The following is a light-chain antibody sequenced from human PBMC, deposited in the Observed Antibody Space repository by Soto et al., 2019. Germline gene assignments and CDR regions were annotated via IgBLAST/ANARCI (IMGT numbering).Light chain of an antibody. J-gene: IGKJ1*01. CDR2: GAS. CDR3: QQYNNWPQT. Sequence: EIVMTQSPATLSVSPGERATLSCRASQSVSSNLAWYQQKPGQAPRLLIYGASTRATGIPARFSGSGSGTESTLTISSLQSEDFAVYYCQQYNNWPQTFGQGPNVEIK. V-gene: IGKV3-15*01. CDR1: QSVSSN.